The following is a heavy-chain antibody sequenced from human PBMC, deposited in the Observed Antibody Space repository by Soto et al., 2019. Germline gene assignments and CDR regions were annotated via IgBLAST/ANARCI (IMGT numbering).Heavy chain of an antibody. V-gene: IGHV3-11*01. CDR1: GLTFSDSY. D-gene: IGHD3-22*01. J-gene: IGHJ4*02. CDR2: ISNSGSTI. CDR3: ARVDAYYDTSAFKEDYLDH. Sequence: QVQLVESGGGLVKPGGSLRLSCAVSGLTFSDSYISWIRQAPGKGLEWISYISNSGSTIYYADSVKGRFTVSRDNAKSSLYLKMNSLRAEDTAVYYCARVDAYYDTSAFKEDYLDHWGQGTLVTVSS.